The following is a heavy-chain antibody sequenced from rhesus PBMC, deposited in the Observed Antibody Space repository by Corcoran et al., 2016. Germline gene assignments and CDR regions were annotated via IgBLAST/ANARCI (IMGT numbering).Heavy chain of an antibody. CDR1: GGSINGGFGR. V-gene: IGHV4S7*01. Sequence: QVQLQESGPGLLKPSETLSLTCAVSGGSINGGFGRGWIRQPPGKGREWIGGCYSSSGNSYYTPSLKSRATISTDTSKNQFSLKLSSVTAADTAVYYCARELGYSNYFIDYWGQGVLVTVSS. CDR3: ARELGYSNYFIDY. CDR2: CYSSSGNS. D-gene: IGHD4-23*01. J-gene: IGHJ4*01.